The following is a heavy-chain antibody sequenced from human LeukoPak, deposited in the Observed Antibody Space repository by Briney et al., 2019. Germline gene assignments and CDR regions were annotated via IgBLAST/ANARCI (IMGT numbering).Heavy chain of an antibody. CDR1: GFTLSSYE. V-gene: IGHV3-23*01. CDR3: AKDDGGSYYIYYYYMDV. J-gene: IGHJ6*03. CDR2: IDYSGDTT. D-gene: IGHD1-26*01. Sequence: PGGSLRLSCTASGFTLSSYEMTWIRQAPGKGLEWVSSIDYSGDTTYYADSVKGRFTISRDNSKSTLFLQLSSLRADDTAVYYCAKDDGGSYYIYYYYMDVWGKGTTVTISS.